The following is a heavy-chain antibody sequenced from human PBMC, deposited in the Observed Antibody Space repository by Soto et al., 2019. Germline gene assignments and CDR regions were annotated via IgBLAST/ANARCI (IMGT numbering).Heavy chain of an antibody. CDR1: GGSISSGDYY. CDR2: IYYSGTT. D-gene: IGHD2-2*01. V-gene: IGHV4-30-4*01. Sequence: PSETLSLTCTVSGGSISSGDYYWSWIRQPPGKGLEWIGYIYYSGTTYYNPSLKSRVTISEDTSKNQFSLKLSSVTAADTAVFYCARLIHCKTTSCYFDYWGQGTLVTVSS. CDR3: ARLIHCKTTSCYFDY. J-gene: IGHJ4*02.